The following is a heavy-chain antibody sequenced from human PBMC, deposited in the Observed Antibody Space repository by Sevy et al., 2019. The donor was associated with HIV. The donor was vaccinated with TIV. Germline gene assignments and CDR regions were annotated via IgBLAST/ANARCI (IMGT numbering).Heavy chain of an antibody. V-gene: IGHV3-30*04. D-gene: IGHD6-13*01. CDR1: GFIFNNYA. CDR2: ISHDGSNK. CDR3: ARALSTWYYFDY. J-gene: IGHJ4*02. Sequence: GGSLRLSCAVSGFIFNNYAMHWVRQAPGKGLEWAAGISHDGSNKYYGDSVKGRFTISRDNSKNTVYLQMNSLRAEHTAVYYCARALSTWYYFDYWGQGTLVTVSS.